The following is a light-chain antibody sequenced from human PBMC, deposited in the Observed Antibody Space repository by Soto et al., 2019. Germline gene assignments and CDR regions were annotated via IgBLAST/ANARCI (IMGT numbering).Light chain of an antibody. V-gene: IGLV7-46*01. Sequence: QAVVTQEPSLTVSPGGTVTLPCGSSTGAVTSGHYPYWFQQKPGQAPRTLIYDTSNKHSWTPARFSGSLLGGKAALTLSGAQPEDEAEYYCLLSYNDAYVVFGGGTKLTVL. CDR3: LLSYNDAYVV. J-gene: IGLJ2*01. CDR2: DTS. CDR1: TGAVTSGHY.